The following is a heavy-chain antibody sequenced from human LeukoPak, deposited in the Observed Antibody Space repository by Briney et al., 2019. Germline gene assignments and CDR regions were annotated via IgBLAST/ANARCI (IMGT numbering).Heavy chain of an antibody. D-gene: IGHD2-2*01. CDR3: ARERVPAAPFDP. CDR2: IKQDGSEK. Sequence: PGGSLRLSCVASGFTFSTYAMSWVRQAPGKGLEWVANIKQDGSEKYYVDSVKGRFTISRDNAKNSLYLQMNSLRAEDTAVYYCARERVPAAPFDPWGQGTLVTVSS. CDR1: GFTFSTYA. J-gene: IGHJ5*02. V-gene: IGHV3-7*01.